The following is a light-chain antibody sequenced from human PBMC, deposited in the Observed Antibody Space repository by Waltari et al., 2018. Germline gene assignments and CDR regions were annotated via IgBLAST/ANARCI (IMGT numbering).Light chain of an antibody. CDR3: SSYTSSSTWV. V-gene: IGLV2-14*01. J-gene: IGLJ3*02. CDR2: EVS. Sequence: QSALTQPASASGSPGQSTAIPCTGTSIDVGASNYVSWYQQHPGKAPKLMIYEVSNRPSGVSDRFSGSKSGNTASLTISGLQAEDEADYYCSSYTSSSTWVFGGGTKLTVL. CDR1: SIDVGASNY.